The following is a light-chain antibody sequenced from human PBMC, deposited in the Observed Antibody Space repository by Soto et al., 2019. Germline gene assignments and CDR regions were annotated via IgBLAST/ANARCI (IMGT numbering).Light chain of an antibody. CDR1: KSVSSIY. CDR3: QQYGSSPPIS. V-gene: IGKV3-20*01. CDR2: GAS. J-gene: IGKJ5*01. Sequence: EIVLTQSPGTLSLSPGERATLSCRASKSVSSIYVAWYQQKPGQAPMLLIYGASSRATGIPDRVSGSGSGTAFTLTITTLAIADLPVDYYQQYGSSPPISCGQGPHLE.